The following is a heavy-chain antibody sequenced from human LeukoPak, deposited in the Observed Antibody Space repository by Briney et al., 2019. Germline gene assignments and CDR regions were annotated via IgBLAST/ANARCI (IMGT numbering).Heavy chain of an antibody. CDR2: ISSSSSYI. J-gene: IGHJ5*02. Sequence: GGSLRLSCAASGFTFSSYSMNWVRQAPGKGLEWVSSISSSSSYIYYADSVKGRFTISSDNAKNLLYLQMNSLRAEDTAVYYCARGHWYYYDSSGYYFDGFDPWGQGTLVTVSS. CDR3: ARGHWYYYDSSGYYFDGFDP. CDR1: GFTFSSYS. V-gene: IGHV3-21*01. D-gene: IGHD3-22*01.